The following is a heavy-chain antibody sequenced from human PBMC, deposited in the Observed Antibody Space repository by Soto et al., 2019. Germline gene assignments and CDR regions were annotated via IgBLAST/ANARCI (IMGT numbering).Heavy chain of an antibody. CDR3: ARGRGGVQH. D-gene: IGHD3-10*01. Sequence: QVQLQQWGAGLLKPSETLSLTCAVYGGSFSGYYWSWIRQPPGKGLEWIGELNDSGGTNYNASPKSRVSISVDTSKNQFSLKLSFVTAADTAVYYCARGRGGVQHWGQGTLVTVSS. J-gene: IGHJ1*01. CDR2: LNDSGGT. V-gene: IGHV4-34*01. CDR1: GGSFSGYY.